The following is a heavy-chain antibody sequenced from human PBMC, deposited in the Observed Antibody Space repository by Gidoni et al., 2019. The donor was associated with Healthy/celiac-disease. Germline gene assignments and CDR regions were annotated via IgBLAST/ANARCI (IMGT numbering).Heavy chain of an antibody. Sequence: QVQLQQWGAGRLKPSETLSLTCAVYGGSFSGYYWSWIRQPPGKGLEWIGEIKHSGSTNYNPSLKSRVTISVDTSKNQFSLKLSSVTAADTAVYYCASRLQLWSPFDYWGQGTLVTVSS. J-gene: IGHJ4*02. CDR1: GGSFSGYY. D-gene: IGHD5-18*01. CDR3: ASRLQLWSPFDY. V-gene: IGHV4-34*01. CDR2: IKHSGST.